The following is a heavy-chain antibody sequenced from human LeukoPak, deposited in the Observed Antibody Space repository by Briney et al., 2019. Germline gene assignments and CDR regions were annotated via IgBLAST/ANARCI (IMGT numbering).Heavy chain of an antibody. CDR3: ARTAKHYYGSETYYFFDY. J-gene: IGHJ4*02. D-gene: IGHD3-10*01. CDR1: GGSFSGYY. V-gene: IGHV4-34*01. CDR2: INHSGST. Sequence: PSETLSLTCAVYGGSFSGYYWSWIRQPPGKGLEWIGEINHSGSTNYNPSPRSRVTISVDTSKNQFSLKLTSVTPADTAVYYCARTAKHYYGSETYYFFDYWGQGTLVTVSS.